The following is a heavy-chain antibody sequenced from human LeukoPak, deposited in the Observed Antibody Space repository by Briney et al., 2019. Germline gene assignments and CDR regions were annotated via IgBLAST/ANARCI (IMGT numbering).Heavy chain of an antibody. CDR3: ARVEAVVY. J-gene: IGHJ4*02. D-gene: IGHD6-19*01. CDR2: IYYSGST. Sequence: SETLSLTYTVSGGSISSSSYYWGWIRQPPGKGLEWIGSIYYSGSTYYNPSLKSRVTISVDTSKNQFSLKLSSVTAADTAVYYCARVEAVVYWGQGTLVTVSS. CDR1: GGSISSSSYY. V-gene: IGHV4-39*01.